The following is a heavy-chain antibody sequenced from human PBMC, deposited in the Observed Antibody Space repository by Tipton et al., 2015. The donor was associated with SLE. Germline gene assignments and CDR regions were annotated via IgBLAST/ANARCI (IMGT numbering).Heavy chain of an antibody. J-gene: IGHJ4*02. CDR1: GGSISSHY. V-gene: IGHV4-59*11. D-gene: IGHD6-19*01. Sequence: LRLSCTVSGGSISSHYWSWIRQPPGKGLEWIGYISYSETTNYNPPLKSRVTMSVDTSKNQFSLKLSSVTAADTAVYYCARDHPVAGPFDYWGQGTLVTVSS. CDR2: ISYSETT. CDR3: ARDHPVAGPFDY.